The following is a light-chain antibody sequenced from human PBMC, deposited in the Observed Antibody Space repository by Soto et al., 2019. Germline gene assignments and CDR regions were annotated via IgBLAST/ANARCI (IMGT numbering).Light chain of an antibody. CDR3: SSYTSNNTLVV. CDR2: DVS. Sequence: QSALTQPASVSGSPGQSITISCTGNSSDVGGYNYVSWYQQYPRKATKLMIYDVSNRPSGVSIRFSGSKSGNTASLTISGLQAEDEADYYCSSYTSNNTLVVFGGGTKLTVL. CDR1: SSDVGGYNY. V-gene: IGLV2-14*01. J-gene: IGLJ3*02.